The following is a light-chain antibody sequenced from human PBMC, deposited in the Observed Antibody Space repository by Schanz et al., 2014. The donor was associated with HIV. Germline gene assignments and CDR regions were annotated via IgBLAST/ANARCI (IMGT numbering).Light chain of an antibody. CDR3: SSYTRSSTVL. CDR1: SSNIGAGHD. J-gene: IGLJ2*01. V-gene: IGLV1-40*01. Sequence: QSVLTQPPSVSGAPGQRVAISCTGSSSNIGAGHDVHWYQQLPGTAPKLLIYGNNNRPSGVSNRFSGSKSGNTASLTISGLQAEDETDYYCSSYTRSSTVLFGGGTKVTVL. CDR2: GNN.